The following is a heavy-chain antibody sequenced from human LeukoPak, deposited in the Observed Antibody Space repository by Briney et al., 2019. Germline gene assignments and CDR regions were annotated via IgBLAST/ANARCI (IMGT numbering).Heavy chain of an antibody. V-gene: IGHV1-18*01. CDR3: ARRLDWDYFDY. J-gene: IGHJ4*02. CDR1: GGTFSSYA. CDR2: ISAYNGNT. D-gene: IGHD3-3*01. Sequence: ASVKVSCKASGGTFSSYAISWVRQAPGQGLEWMGWISAYNGNTNYAQKLQGRVTMTTDTSTSTAYMELRSLRSDDTAVYYCARRLDWDYFDYWGQGTLVTVSS.